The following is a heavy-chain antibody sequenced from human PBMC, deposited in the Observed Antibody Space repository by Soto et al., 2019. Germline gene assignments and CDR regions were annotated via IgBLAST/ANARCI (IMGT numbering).Heavy chain of an antibody. V-gene: IGHV4-59*08. Sequence: QVQLQESGPGLVKPSETLSLTCNVSGGAIRSYYWSWIRQPPGKGLEWIGYIKYSGGTNYNPSLKRRVTICVPTSKNRSYLRGISLTGVDTAVYCCTRHCCRGSCYFNFDYWGQGTLVTVSS. D-gene: IGHD2-15*01. J-gene: IGHJ4*02. CDR3: TRHCCRGSCYFNFDY. CDR2: IKYSGGT. CDR1: GGAIRSYY.